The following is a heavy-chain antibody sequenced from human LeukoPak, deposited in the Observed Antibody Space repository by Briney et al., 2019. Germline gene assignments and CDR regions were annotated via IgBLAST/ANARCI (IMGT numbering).Heavy chain of an antibody. CDR1: GYSISSGYY. V-gene: IGHV4-38-2*02. J-gene: IGHJ4*02. D-gene: IGHD5-18*01. CDR3: ARDLSSGTPMASYFDY. Sequence: SETLSLTCAVSGYSISSGYYWGWIRQPPGKGLEWIGSIYHSGSTYYNPSLKSRVTISVDTSKNQFSLKLSSVTAADTAVYYCARDLSSGTPMASYFDYWGQGTLVTVSS. CDR2: IYHSGST.